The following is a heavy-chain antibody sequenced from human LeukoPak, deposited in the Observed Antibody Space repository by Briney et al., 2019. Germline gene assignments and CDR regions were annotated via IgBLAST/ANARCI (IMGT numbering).Heavy chain of an antibody. V-gene: IGHV1-2*02. Sequence: ASVKVSCKASGYTFTGYYMHWVGQAPGQGLEWMGWINPNSGGTNYAQKFQGRVTMTRDTSISTAYMELSRLRSDDTAVYYCARPDENYYDSSGYFDYWGQGTLVTVSS. CDR3: ARPDENYYDSSGYFDY. D-gene: IGHD3-22*01. CDR1: GYTFTGYY. CDR2: INPNSGGT. J-gene: IGHJ4*02.